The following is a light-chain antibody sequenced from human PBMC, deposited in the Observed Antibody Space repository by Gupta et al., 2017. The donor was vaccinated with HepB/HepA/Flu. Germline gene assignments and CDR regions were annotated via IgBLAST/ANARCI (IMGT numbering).Light chain of an antibody. CDR3: QQYNSWPS. CDR1: QGVSSH. Sequence: EVVLTQSPSTLSVSPGERATLSCRASQGVSSHLGWYQQKPGQSPRLLIYDASTRATGIPARFSGSGSGTEFTLTISSLQSEDFAVYYCQQYNSWPSFGGGTKVEIK. CDR2: DAS. J-gene: IGKJ4*01. V-gene: IGKV3-15*01.